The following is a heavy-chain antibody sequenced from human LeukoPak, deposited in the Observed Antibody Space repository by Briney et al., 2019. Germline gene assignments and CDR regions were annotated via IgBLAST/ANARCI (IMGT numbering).Heavy chain of an antibody. V-gene: IGHV4-39*07. CDR2: IDSSGNV. CDR3: TRDRGQWRVDY. D-gene: IGHD6-19*01. J-gene: IGHJ4*02. Sequence: SETLSLTCTVSGGSISTSGYYWGWIRQPPGKGLEYFASIDSSGNVYYNPSLRSRVSISADTSKNQFSLKLSSVTAADTAVYYFTRDRGQWRVDYWGQGTLVTVSS. CDR1: GGSISTSGYY.